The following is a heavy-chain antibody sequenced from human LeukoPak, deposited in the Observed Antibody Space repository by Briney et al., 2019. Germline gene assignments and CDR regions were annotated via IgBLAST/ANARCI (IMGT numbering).Heavy chain of an antibody. D-gene: IGHD4-17*01. CDR3: ARGGHDYGFFP. V-gene: IGHV4-4*07. CDR1: GGSISSYY. Sequence: ADTLSLICTLSGGSISSYYWSWIRQPAGKGLEWIGRIYTSGSTNYNPSLKSRVTISVDKSKNQFSLKLSSVTAADTAVYYCARGGHDYGFFPWGQGTLVTVSS. J-gene: IGHJ5*02. CDR2: IYTSGST.